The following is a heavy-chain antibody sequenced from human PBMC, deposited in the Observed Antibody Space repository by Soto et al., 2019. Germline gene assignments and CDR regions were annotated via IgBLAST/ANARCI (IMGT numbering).Heavy chain of an antibody. CDR2: IIPIIGTP. D-gene: IGHD3-10*01. V-gene: IGHV1-69*01. CDR3: ARDLEFRDGNISHLDY. J-gene: IGHJ4*02. Sequence: QVQLVQSGAEVKKPGSSVKVSCKASGGTFRNHVFNWVRQAPGQGLEWMGGIIPIIGTPNYAQKFQGRVTITADASTNTVYLEVSSLRSQDTAVYYCARDLEFRDGNISHLDYSGQGTLVTVSS. CDR1: GGTFRNHV.